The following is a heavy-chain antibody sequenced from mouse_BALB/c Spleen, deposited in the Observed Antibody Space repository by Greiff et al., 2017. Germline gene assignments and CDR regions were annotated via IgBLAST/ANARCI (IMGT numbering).Heavy chain of an antibody. V-gene: IGHV5-9-4*01. D-gene: IGHD2-12*01. CDR1: GFTFSSYA. CDR2: ISSGGSYT. J-gene: IGHJ4*01. CDR3: ARDYDGVYAMDY. Sequence: EVMLVESGGGLVKPGGSLKLSCAASGFTFSSYAMAWVRQSPEKRLEWVAEISSGGSYTYYPDTVTGRFTISRDNAKNTLYLEMSSLRSEDTAMYYCARDYDGVYAMDYWGQGTSVTVSS.